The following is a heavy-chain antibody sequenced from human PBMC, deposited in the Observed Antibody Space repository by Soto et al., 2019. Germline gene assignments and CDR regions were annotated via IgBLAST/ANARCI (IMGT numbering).Heavy chain of an antibody. Sequence: PGGSLRLSCVASGFTFTSYWMNWVRQAPGKGLEWVANIKEDGSEKYYVDSVKGRFTISRDNAQQSLYLQMNSLRAEDTAVYYCARGGSQRHGYWGQGTLVTVSS. CDR1: GFTFTSYW. CDR2: IKEDGSEK. D-gene: IGHD3-10*01. CDR3: ARGGSQRHGY. V-gene: IGHV3-7*01. J-gene: IGHJ4*02.